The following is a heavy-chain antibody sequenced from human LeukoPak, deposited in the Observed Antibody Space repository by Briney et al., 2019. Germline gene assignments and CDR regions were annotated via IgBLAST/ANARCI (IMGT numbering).Heavy chain of an antibody. CDR2: IYHSGST. CDR3: AGALNSSGYPNFDY. Sequence: GSLRLSCAASGFTFSSYAMSWIRQPPGKGLEWIGSIYHSGSTYYNPSLKSRVTISVDTSKNQFSLKLSSVTAADTAVYYCAGALNSSGYPNFDYWGQGTLVTVSS. J-gene: IGHJ4*02. D-gene: IGHD3-22*01. V-gene: IGHV4-38-2*01. CDR1: GFTFSSYA.